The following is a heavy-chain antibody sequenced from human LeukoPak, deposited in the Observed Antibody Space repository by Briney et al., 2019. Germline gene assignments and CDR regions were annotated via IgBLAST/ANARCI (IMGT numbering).Heavy chain of an antibody. CDR1: GFKFDNYG. J-gene: IGHJ6*02. CDR3: ARAPYRSGWYGEVYSYYGMDV. CDR2: INWIDTNT. D-gene: IGHD6-19*01. V-gene: IGHV3-20*04. Sequence: GGPLRLSCAASGFKFDNYGMSWVRQAPGKGLEWVSGINWIDTNTGYADSVKGRFTISRDNAKNSLYLQMNSLRAEDTALYYCARAPYRSGWYGEVYSYYGMDVWGQGTTVTVSS.